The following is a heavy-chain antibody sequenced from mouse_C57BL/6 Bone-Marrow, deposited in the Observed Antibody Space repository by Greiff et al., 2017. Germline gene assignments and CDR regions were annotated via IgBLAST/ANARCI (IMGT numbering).Heavy chain of an antibody. Sequence: ESGPELVKPGASVKISCKASGYSFTSYYIHWVKQRPGQGLEWIGWIYPGSGNTKYNEKFKGKATLTADTSSSTAYMQLSSLTSEDSAVYYCASHYYGSISYYAMDYWGQGTSVTVSS. CDR2: IYPGSGNT. D-gene: IGHD1-1*01. V-gene: IGHV1-66*01. CDR3: ASHYYGSISYYAMDY. CDR1: GYSFTSYY. J-gene: IGHJ4*01.